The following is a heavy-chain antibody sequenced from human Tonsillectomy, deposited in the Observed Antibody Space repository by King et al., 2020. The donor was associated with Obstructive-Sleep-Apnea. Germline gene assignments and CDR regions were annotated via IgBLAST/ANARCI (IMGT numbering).Heavy chain of an antibody. CDR2: ISYDGSNK. CDR1: GFTFSSYG. J-gene: IGHJ3*02. Sequence: VQLVESGGGVVQPGRSLRLSCAASGFTFSSYGMHWVRQAPGKGLEWVAVISYDGSNKYYADSVKGRFTISRDNSKNTLYLQMNSLRAEDTAVYYCASDPTYYDILTGYSPPLLIELNDAFDIWGQGTMVTVSS. CDR3: ASDPTYYDILTGYSPPLLIELNDAFDI. V-gene: IGHV3-30*03. D-gene: IGHD3-9*01.